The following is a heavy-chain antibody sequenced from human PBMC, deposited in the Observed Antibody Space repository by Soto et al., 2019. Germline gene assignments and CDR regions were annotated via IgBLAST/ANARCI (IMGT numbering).Heavy chain of an antibody. CDR1: GFTFSSYG. J-gene: IGHJ4*02. D-gene: IGHD5-18*01. CDR2: IWYDGSNK. CDR3: AREYTAMVDFDY. V-gene: IGHV3-33*01. Sequence: QVQLVESGGGVVQPGRSLRLSCAASGFTFSSYGMHWVRQAPGKGLEWVAVIWYDGSNKYYADSVKGRFTISRDNSKNTLYLQMNSLRAEDTAVYYCAREYTAMVDFDYWGQGTLVTVSS.